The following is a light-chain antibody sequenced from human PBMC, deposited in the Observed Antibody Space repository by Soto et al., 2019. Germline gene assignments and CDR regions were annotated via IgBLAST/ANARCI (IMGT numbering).Light chain of an antibody. Sequence: ESMMTQSPGTLSLSPGERATLSCRASQTVNSRYFTWYQQKPGQAPRLLIFGASTRATGIPDRFSGDGSGTDFTLTISRLELEDFAVYYCQQFGDSPPAFTFGQGTKLEI. CDR2: GAS. J-gene: IGKJ2*01. CDR1: QTVNSRY. V-gene: IGKV3-20*01. CDR3: QQFGDSPPAFT.